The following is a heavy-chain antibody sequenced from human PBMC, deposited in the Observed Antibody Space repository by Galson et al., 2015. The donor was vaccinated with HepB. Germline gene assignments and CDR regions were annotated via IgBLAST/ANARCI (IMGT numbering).Heavy chain of an antibody. Sequence: SLRLSCAASGFTFSSYAMSWVRQAPGKGLEWVSAISGSGGSTYYADSVKGRFTISRDNSKNTLYLQMNSLRAEDTAVYYCATQVLLWFGELDYFDYWGQGTLVTVS. CDR3: ATQVLLWFGELDYFDY. CDR2: ISGSGGST. J-gene: IGHJ4*02. CDR1: GFTFSSYA. V-gene: IGHV3-23*01. D-gene: IGHD3-10*01.